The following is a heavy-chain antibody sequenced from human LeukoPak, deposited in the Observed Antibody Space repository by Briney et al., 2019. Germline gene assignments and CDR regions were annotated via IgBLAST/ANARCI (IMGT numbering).Heavy chain of an antibody. CDR3: ARELSRQGYSYGFGY. CDR1: GFTFSSYD. J-gene: IGHJ4*02. Sequence: GGSLRLSCAASGFTFSSYDMHWVRQVTGKGLEWVSVIGTAGDTYYPGSVKGRFTISRENAKNSLYLQMNSLRVGDTAVYYCARELSRQGYSYGFGYWGQGILVTVSS. V-gene: IGHV3-13*04. CDR2: IGTAGDT. D-gene: IGHD5-18*01.